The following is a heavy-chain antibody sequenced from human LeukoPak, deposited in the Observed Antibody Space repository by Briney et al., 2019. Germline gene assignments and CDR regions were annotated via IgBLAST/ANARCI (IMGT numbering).Heavy chain of an antibody. CDR2: ISSSGSTI. CDR1: GFTFSSYE. J-gene: IGHJ4*02. Sequence: AGGSLRLSCAASGFTFSSYEMNWVRQAPGKGLEWVSYISSSGSTIYYADSVKGRFTISRDNAKNSLYLQMNSLRAEDTAVYYCARERVGFDYWGQGTLVTVSS. CDR3: ARERVGFDY. V-gene: IGHV3-48*03. D-gene: IGHD1-26*01.